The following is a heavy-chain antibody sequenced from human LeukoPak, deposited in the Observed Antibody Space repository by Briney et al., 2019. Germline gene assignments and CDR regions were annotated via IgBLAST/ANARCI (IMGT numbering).Heavy chain of an antibody. Sequence: SETLSLTCAVYGGSFSGYYWSWIRQPPGKGLEWIGEINHSGNTNYNPSLKSRVIISIDTSKNQFSLKLSSVTAADTAVYYCARSSYYYGADALDIWGQGTMVTVSS. D-gene: IGHD3-10*01. J-gene: IGHJ3*02. CDR2: INHSGNT. CDR3: ARSSYYYGADALDI. CDR1: GGSFSGYY. V-gene: IGHV4-34*01.